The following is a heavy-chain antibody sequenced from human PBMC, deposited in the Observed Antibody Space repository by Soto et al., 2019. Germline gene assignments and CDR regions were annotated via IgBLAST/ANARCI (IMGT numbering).Heavy chain of an antibody. Sequence: QVRLVQSGAEVKKPGSSVKVSCKASGCTFSSYAISWVRQAPGQGLEWMGGIIPIFGTANYAQKFQGRVKSTADESTSTAYMELSSLRSEDTAVYYCASSDDFWSGPFDYWGQGTLVTVSS. CDR2: IIPIFGTA. J-gene: IGHJ4*02. V-gene: IGHV1-69*01. D-gene: IGHD3-3*01. CDR1: GCTFSSYA. CDR3: ASSDDFWSGPFDY.